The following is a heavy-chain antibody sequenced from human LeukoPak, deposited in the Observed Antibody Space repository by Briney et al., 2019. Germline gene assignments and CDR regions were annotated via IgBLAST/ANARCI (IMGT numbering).Heavy chain of an antibody. CDR3: ARLAPGSDYYDSSGYYHDAFDI. Sequence: SETLSLTCTVSGGSISSGDYYWSWIRQPPGKGLEWIGYIYYSGSTNYNPSLKSRVTISVDTSKNQFSLKLSSVTAADTAVYYCARLAPGSDYYDSSGYYHDAFDIWGQGTMVTVSS. J-gene: IGHJ3*02. CDR2: IYYSGST. CDR1: GGSISSGDYY. D-gene: IGHD3-22*01. V-gene: IGHV4-61*08.